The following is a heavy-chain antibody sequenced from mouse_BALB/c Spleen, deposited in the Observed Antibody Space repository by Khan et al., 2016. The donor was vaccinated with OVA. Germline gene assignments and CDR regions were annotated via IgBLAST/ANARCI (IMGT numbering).Heavy chain of an antibody. J-gene: IGHJ3*01. Sequence: EVELEESGGDLVKPGGSLKLSCAASGFTFSTYGMPWVRQTPDKRLEWVATISSGGSYTYYVHSVMGRSTISRDNATSTPYLQMSSLKSEDTAMYYCTRRGYYYKGEGFAYWGQGTLVTVSA. D-gene: IGHD1-1*02. CDR2: ISSGGSYT. V-gene: IGHV5-6*01. CDR1: GFTFSTYG. CDR3: TRRGYYYKGEGFAY.